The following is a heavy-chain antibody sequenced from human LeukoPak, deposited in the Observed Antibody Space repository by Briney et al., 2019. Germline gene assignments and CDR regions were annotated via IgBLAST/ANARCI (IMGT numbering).Heavy chain of an antibody. V-gene: IGHV4-39*01. CDR3: ARHVSRRSSWPHEIDY. D-gene: IGHD6-13*01. Sequence: SETLSLTCTVSGGSISSSSYYWGWIRQPPGKGLEWIGSIYYSGSTYYNPSLKSRVTISVDTSKNQFSLKLSSVTAADTAVYYCARHVSRRSSWPHEIDYWGQGTLVTVSS. J-gene: IGHJ4*02. CDR1: GGSISSSSYY. CDR2: IYYSGST.